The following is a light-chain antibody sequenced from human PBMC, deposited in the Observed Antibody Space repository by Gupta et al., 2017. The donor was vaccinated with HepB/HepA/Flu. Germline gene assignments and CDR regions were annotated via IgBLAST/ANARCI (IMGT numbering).Light chain of an antibody. Sequence: DIVMTQSPLSLPVTPGEPASISCRSSQSLRHSIGHNYLDWYLQKPGQAPQLLIYLGSNRDAGVSDRFSGSGLGRDFALRISRGEEEDAGGYYCRQTLQNPQITFGRGTKVDIK. V-gene: IGKV2-28*01. CDR2: LGS. CDR3: RQTLQNPQIT. J-gene: IGKJ4*01. CDR1: QSLRHSIGHNY.